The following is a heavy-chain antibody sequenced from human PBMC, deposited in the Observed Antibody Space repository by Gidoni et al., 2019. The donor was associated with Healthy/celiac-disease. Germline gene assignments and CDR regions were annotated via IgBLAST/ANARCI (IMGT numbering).Heavy chain of an antibody. Sequence: QVQLVQSGAEVKKPGASVKVSCKASGYTFTSYDINWVRQATGQGLEWMGWMNPNSGNTGYAQKFQGRVTMTRNTSISTAYMELSSLRSEDTAVYYCARSHSAYYYYGMDVWGQGTTVTVSS. V-gene: IGHV1-8*01. CDR3: ARSHSAYYYYGMDV. CDR2: MNPNSGNT. J-gene: IGHJ6*02. D-gene: IGHD3-10*01. CDR1: GYTFTSYD.